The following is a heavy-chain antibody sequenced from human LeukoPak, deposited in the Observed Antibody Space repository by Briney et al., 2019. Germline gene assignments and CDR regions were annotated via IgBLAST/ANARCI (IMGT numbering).Heavy chain of an antibody. D-gene: IGHD3-22*01. CDR2: LYYSGST. Sequence: PSETLSLTCTVSGGSISSSNYYWGWIRQPPGKGLEWIGSLYYSGSTYYNPSLQSRVSISVDTSKNRFSLKLSSVTAADTAVYYCARQGPYYYDSSGFEGYYFYYWGQGTLVTVSS. V-gene: IGHV4-39*01. J-gene: IGHJ4*02. CDR3: ARQGPYYYDSSGFEGYYFYY. CDR1: GGSISSSNYY.